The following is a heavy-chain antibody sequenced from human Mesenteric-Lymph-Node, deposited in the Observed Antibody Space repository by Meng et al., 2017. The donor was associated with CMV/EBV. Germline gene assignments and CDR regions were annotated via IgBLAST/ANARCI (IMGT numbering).Heavy chain of an antibody. Sequence: GESLKISCAVSGFAFSNYWMTWVRQAPGKGLEWVANIKEDGNQKYYVESVRGRFTISRDNARNSLYLQMNSLRAEDTAVYYCARGDRGSYYSAFSSRIGMDVWGQGTTVTVSS. CDR3: ARGDRGSYYSAFSSRIGMDV. CDR2: IKEDGNQK. CDR1: GFAFSNYW. V-gene: IGHV3-7*04. D-gene: IGHD3-10*01. J-gene: IGHJ6*02.